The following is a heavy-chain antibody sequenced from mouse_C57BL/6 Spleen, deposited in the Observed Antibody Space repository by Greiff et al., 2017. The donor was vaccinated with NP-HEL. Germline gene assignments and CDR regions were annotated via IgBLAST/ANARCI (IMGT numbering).Heavy chain of an antibody. D-gene: IGHD1-1*01. CDR2: INPYNGGT. V-gene: IGHV1-19*01. CDR3: AREEYYGSSYRYFDV. J-gene: IGHJ1*03. CDR1: GYTFTDYY. Sequence: EVQLQQSGPVLVKPGASVKMSCKASGYTFTDYYMNWVKQSHGKSLEWIGVINPYNGGTSYNQKFKGKATLTVDKSSSTAYMELNSLTSEDSAVYYCAREEYYGSSYRYFDVWGTGTTVTVSS.